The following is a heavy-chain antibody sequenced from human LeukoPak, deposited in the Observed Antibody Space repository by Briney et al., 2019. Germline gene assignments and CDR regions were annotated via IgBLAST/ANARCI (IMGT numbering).Heavy chain of an antibody. CDR3: ARGGRDGYSTNDY. CDR1: GYSISSGYY. J-gene: IGHJ4*02. D-gene: IGHD5-24*01. V-gene: IGHV4-38-2*01. Sequence: SETLSLTCAVSGYSISSGYYWGWIRQPPGKGLEWIGSIYHSGSTYYNPSLKSRVTISVDTSKNQFSLKLSSVIAADTAVYYCARGGRDGYSTNDYWGQGTLVTVSS. CDR2: IYHSGST.